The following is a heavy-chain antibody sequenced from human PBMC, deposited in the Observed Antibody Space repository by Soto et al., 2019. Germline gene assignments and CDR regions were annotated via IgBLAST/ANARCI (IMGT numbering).Heavy chain of an antibody. Sequence: GASVKVSCKASGGTFSSYAISWVRQAPGQGLEWMGGIIPIFGTANYAQKFQGRVTITADESTSTAYMELNSLRAEDTAVYYCARGGQQRQVRAVGGQGPTVPVSS. D-gene: IGHD6-25*01. CDR1: GGTFSSYA. V-gene: IGHV1-69*13. J-gene: IGHJ6*02. CDR2: IIPIFGTA. CDR3: ARGGQQRQVRAV.